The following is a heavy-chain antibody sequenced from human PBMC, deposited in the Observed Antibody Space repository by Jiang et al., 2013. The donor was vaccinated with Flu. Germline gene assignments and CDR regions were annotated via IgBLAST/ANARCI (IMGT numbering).Heavy chain of an antibody. V-gene: IGHV1-18*01. D-gene: IGHD1-26*01. Sequence: SAYNGNTNYAQKLQGRVTMTTDTSTSTAYMELRSLRSDDTAVYYCAREWLVVGAIKELDYWGQGTLVTVSS. J-gene: IGHJ4*02. CDR2: SAYNGNT. CDR3: AREWLVVGAIKELDY.